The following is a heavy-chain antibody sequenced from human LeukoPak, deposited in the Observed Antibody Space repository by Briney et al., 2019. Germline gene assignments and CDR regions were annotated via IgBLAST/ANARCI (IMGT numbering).Heavy chain of an antibody. CDR3: AKDRYDSRVRVYYFDY. Sequence: GGSLRLSCAASGFTFSSYAMSWVRQAPGKGLEWVSAISGSGGSTYYADSVKGRFTISRDNSKNTLYLQMNSLRAEDTAVYYSAKDRYDSRVRVYYFDYWGQGTLVTVSS. CDR2: ISGSGGST. D-gene: IGHD3-22*01. J-gene: IGHJ4*02. V-gene: IGHV3-23*01. CDR1: GFTFSSYA.